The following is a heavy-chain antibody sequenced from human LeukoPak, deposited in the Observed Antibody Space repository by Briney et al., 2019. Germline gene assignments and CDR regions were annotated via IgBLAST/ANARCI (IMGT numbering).Heavy chain of an antibody. V-gene: IGHV3-30*18. CDR1: GFTFSSYG. J-gene: IGHJ4*02. CDR3: AKERWISKRYYFDY. Sequence: GGSLRLSCAASGFTFSSYGMHWVRQAPGKGLEWVAVISYDGSNKYYADSVKGRFTISRDNSKNTLYLQMNSLRAEDTAVYYCAKERWISKRYYFDYWGQGTLSPSPQ. CDR2: ISYDGSNK. D-gene: IGHD4-23*01.